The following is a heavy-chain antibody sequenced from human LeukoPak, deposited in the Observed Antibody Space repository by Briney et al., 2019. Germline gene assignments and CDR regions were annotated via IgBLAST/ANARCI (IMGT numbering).Heavy chain of an antibody. CDR3: ARDLGYSYGYPLYYFDY. D-gene: IGHD5-18*01. Sequence: SETLSLTCTVSGGSISSSSYYWGWIRQPPGKGLEWIGSIYYSGSTYYNPSLKSRVTISVDTSKNQFSLKLSSVTAADTAVYYCARDLGYSYGYPLYYFDYWGQGTLVTVSS. CDR2: IYYSGST. J-gene: IGHJ4*02. CDR1: GGSISSSSYY. V-gene: IGHV4-39*02.